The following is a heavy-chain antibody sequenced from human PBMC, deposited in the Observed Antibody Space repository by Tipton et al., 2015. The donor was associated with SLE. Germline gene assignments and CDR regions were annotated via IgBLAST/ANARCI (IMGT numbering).Heavy chain of an antibody. CDR2: IYYSGST. CDR1: GGSISSYY. V-gene: IGHV4-59*01. J-gene: IGHJ4*02. Sequence: LRLSCTVSGGSISSYYWSWIRQPPGKGLEWIGYIYYSGSTHYNPSLKSRVTISVDTFKHQFSLKLSSVTAADTAVYYCAGLNWNPVEEAGDYWGQGTLVTVSS. CDR3: AGLNWNPVEEAGDY. D-gene: IGHD1-1*01.